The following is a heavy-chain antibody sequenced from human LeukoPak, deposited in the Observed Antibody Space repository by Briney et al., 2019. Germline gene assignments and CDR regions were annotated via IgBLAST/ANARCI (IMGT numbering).Heavy chain of an antibody. D-gene: IGHD6-13*01. CDR3: ARHGGSSWYSVTDAFDI. V-gene: IGHV4-39*01. J-gene: IGHJ3*02. Sequence: PSETLSLTCTVSGVSISSSSSSYYWGWIRQPPGKGLEWIGSIYYSGSTYYNPSLKSRVTISVDTSKNQFSLKLSSVTAADTAVYYCARHGGSSWYSVTDAFDIWGQGTMVTVSS. CDR2: IYYSGST. CDR1: GVSISSSSSSYY.